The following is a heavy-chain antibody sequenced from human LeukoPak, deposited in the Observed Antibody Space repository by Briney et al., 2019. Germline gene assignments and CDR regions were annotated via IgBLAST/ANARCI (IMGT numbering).Heavy chain of an antibody. D-gene: IGHD6-19*01. CDR2: ISYDGSNK. CDR1: GFTFSSYA. V-gene: IGHV3-30-3*01. Sequence: GGSLRLSCAASGFTFSSYAMYWVRQAPGKGLEWVAVISYDGSNKYYADSVKGRFTVSRDNSKNTLYLQMNSLRAEDTAVYYCAGSPRYSSGWYLDYWGQGTLVTVSS. CDR3: AGSPRYSSGWYLDY. J-gene: IGHJ4*02.